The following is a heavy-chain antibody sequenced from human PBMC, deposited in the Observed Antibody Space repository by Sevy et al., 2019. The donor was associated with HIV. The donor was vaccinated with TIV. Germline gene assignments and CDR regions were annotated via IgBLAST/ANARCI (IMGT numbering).Heavy chain of an antibody. CDR3: TTGRHGATFGY. J-gene: IGHJ4*02. Sequence: GGSLRLSCVASGLTFNIYPLNWVRQAPGKGLEWVAVVSFDSSFKYYADSIKGRFTISRDNSKDTVFLQMDSLRDDDTAIYYCTTGRHGATFGYWGQGAQVIVSS. CDR1: GLTFNIYP. CDR2: VSFDSSFK. V-gene: IGHV3-30*04. D-gene: IGHD1-26*01.